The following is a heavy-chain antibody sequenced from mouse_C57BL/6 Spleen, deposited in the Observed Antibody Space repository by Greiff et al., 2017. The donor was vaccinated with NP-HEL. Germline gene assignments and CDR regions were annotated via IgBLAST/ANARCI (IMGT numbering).Heavy chain of an antibody. CDR3: ARPITTVVATRDWFAY. J-gene: IGHJ3*01. CDR1: GFTFSSYG. Sequence: EVKLVESGGDLVKPGGSLKLSCAASGFTFSSYGMSWVRQTPDKRLEWVATISSGGSYTYYPDSVKGRFTISRDNAKNTLYLQMSSLKSEDTAMYYCARPITTVVATRDWFAYWGQGTLVTVSA. V-gene: IGHV5-6*01. D-gene: IGHD1-1*01. CDR2: ISSGGSYT.